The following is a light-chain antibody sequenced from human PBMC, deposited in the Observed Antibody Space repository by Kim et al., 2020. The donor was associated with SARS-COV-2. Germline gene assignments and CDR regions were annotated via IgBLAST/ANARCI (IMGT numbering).Light chain of an antibody. CDR2: GVS. CDR3: QQYGSSPLYS. J-gene: IGKJ2*03. V-gene: IGKV3-20*01. CDR1: QSVSSY. Sequence: STGETATLPCRASQSVSSYLAWYQQKPGQAPRLLIYGVSSRATGIPDRFSGSGSGTDFTLPISRLEPEDFAVYYCQQYGSSPLYSFGQGTKLEI.